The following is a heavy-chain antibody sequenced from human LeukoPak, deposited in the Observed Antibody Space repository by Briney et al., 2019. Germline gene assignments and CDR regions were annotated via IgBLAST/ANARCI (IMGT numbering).Heavy chain of an antibody. CDR3: AKDPATRDGHGAWFDP. CDR1: GFTFDDHA. J-gene: IGHJ5*02. CDR2: ISGDGGTI. D-gene: IGHD5-24*01. V-gene: IGHV3-43*02. Sequence: PGGSLRLSCAASGFTFDDHAMHWVRQAPGKGLEWVSVISGDGGTIYYADSVKGRFTISIDNRKNCLYLLMNSLRTEDTALYHCAKDPATRDGHGAWFDPWGQGTLVTVSS.